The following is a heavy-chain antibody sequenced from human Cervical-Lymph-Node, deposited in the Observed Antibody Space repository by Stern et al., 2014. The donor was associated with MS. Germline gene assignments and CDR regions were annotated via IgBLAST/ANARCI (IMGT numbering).Heavy chain of an antibody. J-gene: IGHJ5*02. CDR3: AHRLRIPSPFNCFDP. CDR2: LYWNDDK. CDR1: GFSLTTSGVA. Sequence: QITLKESGPTLVKPTQTLTLTCTFSGFSLTTSGVAVGWIRQPPGKALEWLALLYWNDDKAYSPSLKNRLTITRDTSKNQVVLTMINMDPVDTATYYCAHRLRIPSPFNCFDPWGQGTLVTVS. D-gene: IGHD5-12*01. V-gene: IGHV2-5*01.